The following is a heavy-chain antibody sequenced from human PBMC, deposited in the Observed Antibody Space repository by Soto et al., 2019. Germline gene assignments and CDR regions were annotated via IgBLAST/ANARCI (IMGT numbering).Heavy chain of an antibody. J-gene: IGHJ6*02. CDR2: IYRDGKT. V-gene: IGHV3-53*01. Sequence: GGSLRLSCAASECTVSSNYMSWVRQATGRGLEWVAIIYRDGKTYYADSVRGRFIISRDNSKNTLDLQMNSLRVEDTAIYYCAREAFTVSGGTSPVRGGGIDVWGQGTTVTVSS. CDR3: AREAFTVSGGTSPVRGGGIDV. CDR1: ECTVSSNY. D-gene: IGHD2-15*01.